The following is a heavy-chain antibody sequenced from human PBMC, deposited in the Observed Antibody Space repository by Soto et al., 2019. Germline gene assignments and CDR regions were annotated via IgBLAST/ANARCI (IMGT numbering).Heavy chain of an antibody. Sequence: QVQLVQSGAEVKKPGASVKVSCKASGYTFTNHGISWVRQAPGQGLEWLGWISGHNGNTKYAQRLQGRVTMTTDTSTSTAYMELRSLNSDDTAVYYCARDLYPLAYYCDYWGQGTLVTVSS. CDR2: ISGHNGNT. CDR3: ARDLYPLAYYCDY. J-gene: IGHJ4*02. CDR1: GYTFTNHG. V-gene: IGHV1-18*01.